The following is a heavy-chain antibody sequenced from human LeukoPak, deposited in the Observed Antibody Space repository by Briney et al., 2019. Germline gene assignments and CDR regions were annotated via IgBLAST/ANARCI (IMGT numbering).Heavy chain of an antibody. CDR2: IKHDGSET. J-gene: IGHJ6*02. CDR3: AKNGGPHGMDA. D-gene: IGHD3-16*01. V-gene: IGHV3-7*02. CDR1: GLTFSNIW. Sequence: SGGSLRLSCAASGLTFSNIWMSWVRQAPGKGLEWVANIKHDGSETNYVDSVKGRFTISRDNAKNSLHLQMNSLRVEDTAVYYCAKNGGPHGMDAWGQGTTVTVSS.